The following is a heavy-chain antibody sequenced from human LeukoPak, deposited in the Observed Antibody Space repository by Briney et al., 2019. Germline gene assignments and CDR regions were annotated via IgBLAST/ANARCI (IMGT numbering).Heavy chain of an antibody. CDR1: GFTFSDYY. D-gene: IGHD1-26*01. CDR3: ARSDNIVGATMGWYFDL. CDR2: ISISGTTI. Sequence: GGSLRLSCAASGFTFSDYYMNWIRQAPGKGLEWVSYISISGTTIYYADSVKGRFTISRDNAKNSLYLQMNSLRAEDTAVYYCARSDNIVGATMGWYFDLWGRGTLVTVSS. J-gene: IGHJ2*01. V-gene: IGHV3-11*04.